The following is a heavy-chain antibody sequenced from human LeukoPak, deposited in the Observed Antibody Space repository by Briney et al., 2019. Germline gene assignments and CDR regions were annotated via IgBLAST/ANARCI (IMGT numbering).Heavy chain of an antibody. CDR2: ISYDGSNK. V-gene: IGHV3-30*18. D-gene: IGHD6-19*01. Sequence: GGSLRLPCAASGFTFSSYGMHWVRQAPGKGLEWVAVISYDGSNKYYADPVKGRFTISRDNSKNTLYLQMNSLRAEDTAVYYCAKPPGYSSGWHAEYFQHWGQGTLVTVSS. CDR3: AKPPGYSSGWHAEYFQH. CDR1: GFTFSSYG. J-gene: IGHJ1*01.